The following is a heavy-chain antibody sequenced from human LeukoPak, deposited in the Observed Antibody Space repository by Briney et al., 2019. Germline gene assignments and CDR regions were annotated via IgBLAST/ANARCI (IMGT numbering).Heavy chain of an antibody. CDR2: ISYDGSNK. Sequence: GESLRLSCAASGFTFSSYAMHWVRQAPGKGLEWVAVISYDGSNKYYADSVKGRFTISRDNSKNTLYLQMNSLRAEDTAVYYCARVGVRGIRSYYFDYWGQGTLVTVSS. V-gene: IGHV3-30*01. CDR3: ARVGVRGIRSYYFDY. CDR1: GFTFSSYA. D-gene: IGHD3-10*01. J-gene: IGHJ4*02.